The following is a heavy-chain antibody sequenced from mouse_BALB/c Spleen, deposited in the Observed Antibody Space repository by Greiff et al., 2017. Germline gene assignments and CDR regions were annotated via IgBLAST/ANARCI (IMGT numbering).Heavy chain of an antibody. J-gene: IGHJ4*01. CDR3: AKNAMDY. CDR2: IDPANGNT. V-gene: IGHV14-3*02. CDR1: GFNIKDTY. Sequence: EVQLVESGAELVKPGASVKLSCTASGFNIKDTYMHWVKQRPEQGLEWIGRIDPANGNTKYDPKFQGKATITADTSSNTAYLQLSSLTSEDTAVYYCAKNAMDYWGQGTSVTVSS.